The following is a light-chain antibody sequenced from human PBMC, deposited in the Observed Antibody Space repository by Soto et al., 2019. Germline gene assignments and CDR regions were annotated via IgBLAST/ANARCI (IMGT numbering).Light chain of an antibody. V-gene: IGLV2-23*02. CDR2: EVN. Sequence: QSALTQAASVSGSPGQSITIACSGTSSDVGSYNLVSWYQQLPGKAPKLIIYEVNERPSGISDRFSGSKSGNTASLTISGLQVEDEADYYCCSYVGSSILMFGGGTKLTVL. CDR1: SSDVGSYNL. CDR3: CSYVGSSILM. J-gene: IGLJ3*02.